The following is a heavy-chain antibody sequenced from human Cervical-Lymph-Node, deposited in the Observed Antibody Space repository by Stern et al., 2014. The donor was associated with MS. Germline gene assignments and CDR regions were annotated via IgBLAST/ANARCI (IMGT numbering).Heavy chain of an antibody. CDR1: GFTFSDSA. CDR2: MPSTGSST. D-gene: IGHD4-17*01. V-gene: IGHV3-23*05. Sequence: EVQLLESGGGLVQPGGSLRLSCAASGFTFSDSAMNWVRQAPGKGLEWVSSMPSTGSSTDYVDSVKGRFAVSRDNSKNALFLQMNSLRADDTAVYYCAKGGPTVATASDHWGQGTLVTVSS. CDR3: AKGGPTVATASDH. J-gene: IGHJ4*02.